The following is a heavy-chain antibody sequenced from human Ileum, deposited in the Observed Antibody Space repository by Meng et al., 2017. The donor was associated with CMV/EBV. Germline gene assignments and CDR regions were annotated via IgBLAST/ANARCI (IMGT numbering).Heavy chain of an antibody. CDR1: GFTFSSYA. CDR2: IYSGGTST. J-gene: IGHJ4*02. V-gene: IGHV3-23*03. D-gene: IGHD3-22*01. Sequence: GGSLRLSCAASGFTFSSYAMSWVRQAPGKGLEWVSVIYSGGTSTYYADSVKGRFTISRDNSKNTLYLQMNSLRAEDTAVYYCAKGGHYYDSSGYDLWDYWGQGNLVTVSS. CDR3: AKGGHYYDSSGYDLWDY.